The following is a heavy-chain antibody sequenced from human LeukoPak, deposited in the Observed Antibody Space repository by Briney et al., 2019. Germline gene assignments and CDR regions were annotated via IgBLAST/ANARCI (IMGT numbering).Heavy chain of an antibody. D-gene: IGHD3-22*01. V-gene: IGHV3-74*01. CDR1: GFTFSNYW. Sequence: GGSLRLSCAASGFTFSNYWMHWVRQAPGKGLVWVSRINSEGKSTSYADSVKGRFTISRGNAKNTLYLQMNGLRAEDTAVYYCATRVVVITTGAFDIWGQGTMVTVSS. CDR3: ATRVVVITTGAFDI. J-gene: IGHJ3*02. CDR2: INSEGKST.